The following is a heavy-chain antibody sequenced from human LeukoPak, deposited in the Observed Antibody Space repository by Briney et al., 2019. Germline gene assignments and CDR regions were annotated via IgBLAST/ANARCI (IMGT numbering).Heavy chain of an antibody. D-gene: IGHD6-13*01. V-gene: IGHV3-66*01. Sequence: GGSVRLSCAASGFTVSSNYMSWVRQAPGKGLEWVSVIYSGGSTYYADSVKGRFTISRDNPKNTLYLQMNSLRAEDTAVYYCARAETYSTPFDYWGQGTLVTVSP. CDR1: GFTVSSNY. CDR2: IYSGGST. J-gene: IGHJ4*02. CDR3: ARAETYSTPFDY.